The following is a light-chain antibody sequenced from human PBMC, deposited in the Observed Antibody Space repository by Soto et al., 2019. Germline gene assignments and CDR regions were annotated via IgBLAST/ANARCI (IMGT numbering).Light chain of an antibody. Sequence: QSVLTQPASVSGSPGQSITISCTGTSSDVGGYNYVSWYQQHPGKAPKLMIYEVSNRPSGVSNRFSGSKSGNTASLTIYGLQAEDEADYYCSSYTRNSTLVFGGGTKLTVL. V-gene: IGLV2-14*01. CDR3: SSYTRNSTLV. CDR1: SSDVGGYNY. J-gene: IGLJ2*01. CDR2: EVS.